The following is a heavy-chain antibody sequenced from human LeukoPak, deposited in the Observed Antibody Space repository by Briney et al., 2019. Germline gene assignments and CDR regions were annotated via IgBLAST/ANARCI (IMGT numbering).Heavy chain of an antibody. Sequence: ASETLSLTCTVSGVSISSYYWSWIQQPPGKGLEWIGYIYYSGNTNYNPSLKSRLTMSADRSRNQFSLKLNSVTAADTAVYYCARINWNYFDYWGQGILVTVSS. D-gene: IGHD1-1*01. V-gene: IGHV4-59*08. CDR2: IYYSGNT. CDR3: ARINWNYFDY. J-gene: IGHJ4*02. CDR1: GVSISSYY.